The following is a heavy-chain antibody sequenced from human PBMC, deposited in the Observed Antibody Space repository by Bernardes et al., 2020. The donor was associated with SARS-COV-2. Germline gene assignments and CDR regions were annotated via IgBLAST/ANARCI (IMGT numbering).Heavy chain of an antibody. CDR1: GYTFTGYY. Sequence: ASVKVSCKASGYTFTGYYMHWVRQAPGQGLEWMGWINPNSGGTSYAQEFHGRVTMTRDTSISTAYMELSSLRSDDTAVYYCARDYRYCSGGSCYRRDWFDPWGQGTLVTVSS. D-gene: IGHD2-15*01. CDR3: ARDYRYCSGGSCYRRDWFDP. J-gene: IGHJ5*02. CDR2: INPNSGGT. V-gene: IGHV1-2*02.